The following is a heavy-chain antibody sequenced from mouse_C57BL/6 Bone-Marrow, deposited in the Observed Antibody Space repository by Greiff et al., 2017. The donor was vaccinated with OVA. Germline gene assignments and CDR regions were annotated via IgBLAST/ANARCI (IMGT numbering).Heavy chain of an antibody. V-gene: IGHV1-59*01. CDR2: IDPSDSYT. CDR1: GYTFTSYW. D-gene: IGHD2-4*01. Sequence: QVQLQQPGAELVRPGTSVKLSCKASGYTFTSYWMHWVKQRPGQGLEWIGVIDPSDSYTNYNQKFKGKATLTVDTSSSTAYMQLSSLTSEDSAVYYCVEDYDGYYLDYWGKGTTLTVSS. CDR3: VEDYDGYYLDY. J-gene: IGHJ2*01.